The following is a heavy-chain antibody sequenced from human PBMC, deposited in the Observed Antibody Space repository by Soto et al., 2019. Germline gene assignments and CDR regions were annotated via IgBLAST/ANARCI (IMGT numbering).Heavy chain of an antibody. CDR3: ARARNRYFDY. CDR2: VFHSGSI. CDR1: GGSMTTGSYF. Sequence: SETLSLTCNVSGGSMTTGSYFWSWIRQPPGKGLEWIGYVFHSGSINYSPSFKSRVTISIDTSKNQFSLMLKSVTAADTAVYFCARARNRYFDYWGQGALVTVSS. J-gene: IGHJ4*02. D-gene: IGHD1-1*01. V-gene: IGHV4-61*01.